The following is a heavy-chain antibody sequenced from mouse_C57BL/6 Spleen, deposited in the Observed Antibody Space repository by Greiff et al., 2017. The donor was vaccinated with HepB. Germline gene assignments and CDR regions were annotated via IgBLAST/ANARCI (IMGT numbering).Heavy chain of an antibody. V-gene: IGHV5-17*01. CDR2: ISSGSSTI. J-gene: IGHJ4*01. Sequence: EVQGVESGGGLVKPGGSLKLSCAASGFTFSDYGMHWVRQAPEKGLEWVAYISSGSSTIYYADTVKGRFTISRDNAKNTLFLQMTSLRSEDTAMYYCARGSYYGNYRYAMDYWGQGTSVTVSS. CDR3: ARGSYYGNYRYAMDY. D-gene: IGHD2-1*01. CDR1: GFTFSDYG.